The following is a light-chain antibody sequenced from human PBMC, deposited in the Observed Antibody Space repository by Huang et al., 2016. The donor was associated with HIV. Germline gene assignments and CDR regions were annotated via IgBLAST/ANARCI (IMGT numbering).Light chain of an antibody. CDR2: AAS. V-gene: IGKV1-6*01. J-gene: IGKJ1*01. CDR1: QGIRND. Sequence: AIQMTQSQASLSASVGDRVTITCRASQGIRNDLGWYQQRPGKAPKLLIYAASHLQSGVPSRFSGRGSGTDFSLTVSSLQPDDFATYYCLQDYNYPWTFGQGTKVEV. CDR3: LQDYNYPWT.